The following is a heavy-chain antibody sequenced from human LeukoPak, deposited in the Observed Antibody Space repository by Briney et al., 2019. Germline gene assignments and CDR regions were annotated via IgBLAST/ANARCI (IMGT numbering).Heavy chain of an antibody. V-gene: IGHV4-4*07. J-gene: IGHJ6*02. CDR3: ARGNLRFLEWLSPKADYYGMDV. Sequence: SETLSLTCTVSGGSISSYYWSWIRQPAGKGLEWIGRIYTSGSTNYNPSLKRRVTMSVDTSKNQFSLKLSSVTAADTAVYYCARGNLRFLEWLSPKADYYGMDVWGQGTTVTVSS. CDR1: GGSISSYY. D-gene: IGHD3-3*01. CDR2: IYTSGST.